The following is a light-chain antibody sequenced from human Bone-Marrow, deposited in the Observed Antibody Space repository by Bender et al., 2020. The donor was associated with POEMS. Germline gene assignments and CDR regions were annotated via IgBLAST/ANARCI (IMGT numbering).Light chain of an antibody. Sequence: QSVLTQPPSASGTPGQRVTISCSGSGFNVGDNSVNWYQQFPGTSPKILIYSNNQRPSGVPDRFSGSKSGTSAHLAISGLQSEDEADYYCGAWDSSLSAVVFGGGTKLTVL. CDR1: GFNVGDNS. CDR3: GAWDSSLSAVV. CDR2: SNN. J-gene: IGLJ2*01. V-gene: IGLV1-44*01.